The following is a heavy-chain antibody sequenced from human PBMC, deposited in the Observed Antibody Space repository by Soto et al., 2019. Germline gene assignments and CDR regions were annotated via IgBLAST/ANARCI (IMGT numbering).Heavy chain of an antibody. V-gene: IGHV3-7*01. CDR2: IKQDGTEK. J-gene: IGHJ3*02. CDR1: GFTFIRYW. D-gene: IGHD5-18*01. Sequence: PGGSLRLSCAASGFTFIRYWMNWVRQAPGKGLEWVANIKQDGTEKNYVDSVKGRFTISRDNARNSLYLQVDSLRAEDTAVYFCARGDTPMITGMDSFDIWGQGTMVTVSS. CDR3: ARGDTPMITGMDSFDI.